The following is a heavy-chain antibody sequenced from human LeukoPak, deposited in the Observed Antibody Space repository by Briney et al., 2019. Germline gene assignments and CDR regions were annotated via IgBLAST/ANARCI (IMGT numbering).Heavy chain of an antibody. D-gene: IGHD2-8*01. CDR1: GFTVSSNY. V-gene: IGHV3-66*02. J-gene: IGHJ5*02. Sequence: GGSLRLSCAASGFTVSSNYMSWVRQAPGKGLEWVSVIYSGGSTYYADSVKGRFTISRDNSKNTLYLQMNSLRAEDTAVYYCARAGRSLMVYGLASHNWFDPWGQGTLVTVSS. CDR2: IYSGGST. CDR3: ARAGRSLMVYGLASHNWFDP.